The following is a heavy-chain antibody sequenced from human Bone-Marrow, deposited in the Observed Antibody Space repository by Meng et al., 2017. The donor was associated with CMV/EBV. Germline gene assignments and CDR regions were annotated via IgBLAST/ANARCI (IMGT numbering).Heavy chain of an antibody. J-gene: IGHJ4*02. D-gene: IGHD3-10*01. CDR2: INPSGGST. V-gene: IGHV1-46*01. CDR1: GYTFSSYY. CDR3: ARDLYSLTHTYFGSGSYYNVYFDY. Sequence: ASVKVSCKASGYTFSSYYMHWVRQAPGQGLEWMGIINPSGGSTSYAQKFQGRVTMTRDTSTSTVYMELSSLRSEDTAVYYCARDLYSLTHTYFGSGSYYNVYFDYWGQGKLVTVSS.